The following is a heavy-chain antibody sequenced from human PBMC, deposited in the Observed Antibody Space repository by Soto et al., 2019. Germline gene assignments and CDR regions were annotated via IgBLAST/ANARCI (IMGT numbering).Heavy chain of an antibody. CDR2: ISAGNGNT. D-gene: IGHD4-17*01. Sequence: QVHLVQSGAEVKKPGASVKVSCKASGYTFTNYIIHWVRQAPGQRLEWMGWISAGNGNTRYAQKFLGRVTITSDTSASTTYMELSRLRSEDTAVYYCARPNDYGNFDIWGQGTIVTVSS. CDR3: ARPNDYGNFDI. V-gene: IGHV1-3*01. CDR1: GYTFTNYI. J-gene: IGHJ3*02.